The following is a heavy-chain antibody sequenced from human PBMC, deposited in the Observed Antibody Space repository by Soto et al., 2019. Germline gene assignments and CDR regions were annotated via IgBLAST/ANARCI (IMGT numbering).Heavy chain of an antibody. CDR1: GGTFSSYS. CDR2: IIPIFGTA. V-gene: IGHV1-69*13. Sequence: SVKVSCKASGGTFSSYSISWVRQAPGQGLEWMGGIIPIFGTANYAQKFQGRVTITADESTSTAYMELSSLRSEDTAVYYCARDKLGYCSGGSCGWFDPWGQGTLVTVSS. J-gene: IGHJ5*02. D-gene: IGHD2-15*01. CDR3: ARDKLGYCSGGSCGWFDP.